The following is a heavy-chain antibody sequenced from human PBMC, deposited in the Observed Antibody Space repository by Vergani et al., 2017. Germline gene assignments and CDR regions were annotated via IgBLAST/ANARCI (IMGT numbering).Heavy chain of an antibody. CDR3: ARDNWGERTFDI. Sequence: EVQLVESGGGLVQPGGSLRLSCAASGFPFSSYEMNWVRQAPGKGLEWVSYISNSGSTIYYADSVKGRLTISRDNAKNSLYLQMSSLRAEDTAVYYCARDNWGERTFDIWGQGTMVTVSS. J-gene: IGHJ3*02. CDR2: ISNSGSTI. CDR1: GFPFSSYE. V-gene: IGHV3-48*03. D-gene: IGHD7-27*01.